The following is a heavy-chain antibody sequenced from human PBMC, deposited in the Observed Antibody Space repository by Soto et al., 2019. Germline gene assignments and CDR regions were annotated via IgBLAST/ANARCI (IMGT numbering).Heavy chain of an antibody. CDR1: GGSISNYY. Sequence: SETLSLTCTVSGGSISNYYWSWIRQSAEKRLEWIGRVSSTGSSYYNPSLKSRVTISVDTSRNQVSLNLTSVTAADTAVYYCARGVPAAGTDWFDPWGQGTLVTVSS. J-gene: IGHJ5*02. CDR2: VSSTGSS. CDR3: ARGVPAAGTDWFDP. D-gene: IGHD6-13*01. V-gene: IGHV4-4*07.